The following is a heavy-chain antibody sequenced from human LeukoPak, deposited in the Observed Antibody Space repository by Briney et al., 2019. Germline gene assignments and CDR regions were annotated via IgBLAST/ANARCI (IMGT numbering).Heavy chain of an antibody. V-gene: IGHV4-34*01. J-gene: IGHJ4*02. CDR2: INHSGST. CDR3: ARALAAAGNY. Sequence: SETLSLTCSVYGGSFSGYYWSWIRQPPGKGLEWIGEINHSGSTNYNPSLKSRVTISVDTSKNQFSRKLSSVTAADTAVYYCARALAAAGNYWGQGTLVTVSS. D-gene: IGHD6-13*01. CDR1: GGSFSGYY.